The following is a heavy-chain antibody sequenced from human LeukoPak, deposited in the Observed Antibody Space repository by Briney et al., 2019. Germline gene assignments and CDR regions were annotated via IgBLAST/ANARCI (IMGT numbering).Heavy chain of an antibody. CDR2: IYTDGNT. V-gene: IGHV3-53*01. J-gene: IGHJ3*02. CDR1: DFSVISNY. CDR3: ARDLSGYCTSGTCYAFDI. D-gene: IGHD2-15*01. Sequence: GGSLRLSCAASDFSVISNYMNWVRQAPGKGLEWVSVIYTDGNTYYADSVKGRFTISRDKSKNTMYLQMNSLRAEDTALYYCARDLSGYCTSGTCYAFDIWGQGTMVTVSS.